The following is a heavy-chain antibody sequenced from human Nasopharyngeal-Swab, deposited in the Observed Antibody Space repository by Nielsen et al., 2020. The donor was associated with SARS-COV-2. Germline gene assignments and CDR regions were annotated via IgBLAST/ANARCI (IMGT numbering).Heavy chain of an antibody. CDR1: GFTFSSYA. CDR2: ISGSGGST. CDR3: AKDTALYLAFDI. J-gene: IGHJ3*02. Sequence: GGSLRLSCAASGFTFSSYAMSWVRQAPGKGLEWVSAISGSGGSTYYADSVKGRFTISRDNSKNTLYLQMNSLRVEDTAVYYCAKDTALYLAFDIWGQGTMVTVSS. D-gene: IGHD3-9*01. V-gene: IGHV3-23*01.